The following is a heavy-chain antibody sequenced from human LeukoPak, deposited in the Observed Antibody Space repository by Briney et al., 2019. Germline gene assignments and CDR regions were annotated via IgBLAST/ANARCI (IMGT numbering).Heavy chain of an antibody. CDR2: ISSSSSYI. CDR1: GFTFSSYS. Sequence: GGSLRLSCAASGFTFSSYSMNWVRQAPGKGLEWVSSISSSSSYIYYADSVKGRFTISRDNAKNSLYLQMNSLRAEDTAVYYCATNDGYNYYFDYWGQGTLVTVSS. CDR3: ATNDGYNYYFDY. J-gene: IGHJ4*02. V-gene: IGHV3-21*04. D-gene: IGHD5-24*01.